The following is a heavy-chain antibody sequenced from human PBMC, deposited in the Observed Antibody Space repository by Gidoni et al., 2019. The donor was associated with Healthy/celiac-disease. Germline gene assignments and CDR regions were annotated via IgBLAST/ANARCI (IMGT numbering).Heavy chain of an antibody. Sequence: QVQLVQSGAEVKKPGASVKVSCKVSGYTLTELSMHWVRQAPGKGLEWMGGFDPEDGETIYAQKFQGRVTMTEDTSTDTAYMELSSLRSEDTAVYYCATSYCGGDCYFYYYGMDVWGQGTTVTVSS. D-gene: IGHD2-21*02. CDR3: ATSYCGGDCYFYYYGMDV. CDR1: GYTLTELS. V-gene: IGHV1-24*01. J-gene: IGHJ6*02. CDR2: FDPEDGET.